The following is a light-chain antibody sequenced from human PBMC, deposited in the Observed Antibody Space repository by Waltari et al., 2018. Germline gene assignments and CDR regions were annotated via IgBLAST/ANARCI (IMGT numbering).Light chain of an antibody. CDR2: WAS. CDR3: QQYYSTPQT. CDR1: QNILSNSNNKNY. Sequence: DIVMTQSPDSLAVSLGERATVNCKSSQNILSNSNNKNYLSWYQQKPGQPPKLLSYWASIRQSGVPDRFSGSGSGTDFTLTISSLQAEDVAVYFCQQYYSTPQTFGQGTKVEIK. V-gene: IGKV4-1*01. J-gene: IGKJ1*01.